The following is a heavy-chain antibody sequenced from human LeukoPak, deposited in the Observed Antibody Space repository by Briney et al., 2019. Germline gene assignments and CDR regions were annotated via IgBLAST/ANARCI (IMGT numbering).Heavy chain of an antibody. J-gene: IGHJ4*02. CDR3: ARHEIVVVTIYYFDY. CDR2: IYYSGST. CDR1: GGSISSSSYD. Sequence: SETLSLTCTVSGGSISSSSYDWGWIRQPPGKGLEWIGSIYYSGSTYYNPSLKSRVTISVDTSKNQFSLKLSSVTAADTAVYYCARHEIVVVTIYYFDYWGQGTLVTVSS. D-gene: IGHD3-22*01. V-gene: IGHV4-39*01.